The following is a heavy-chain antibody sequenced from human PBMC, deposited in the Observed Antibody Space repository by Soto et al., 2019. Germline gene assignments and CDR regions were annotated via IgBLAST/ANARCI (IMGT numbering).Heavy chain of an antibody. J-gene: IGHJ4*02. Sequence: GGSLRLSCAVSGFTFGSYWMNWVRLIPGKGLKWVAYIKPDGSATYYVDSVKGRFTISRDNAKNSLYLQMNSLRVEDTSVYYCARAGYCGPGCYYYFDYWGQGTLVTVSS. V-gene: IGHV3-7*01. CDR2: IKPDGSAT. CDR1: GFTFGSYW. CDR3: ARAGYCGPGCYYYFDY. D-gene: IGHD2-21*02.